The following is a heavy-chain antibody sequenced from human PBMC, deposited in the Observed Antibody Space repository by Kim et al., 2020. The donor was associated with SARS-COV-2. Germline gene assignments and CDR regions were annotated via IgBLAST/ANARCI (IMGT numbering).Heavy chain of an antibody. CDR2: IYYSGST. D-gene: IGHD3-22*01. CDR1: GGSISSGGYY. CDR3: ARGSYYYDSSGYYLNWFDP. Sequence: SETLSLTCTVSGGSISSGGYYWSWIRQHPGKGLEWIGYIYYSGSTYYNPSLKSRVTISVDTSKNQFSLKLSSVTAADTAVYYCARGSYYYDSSGYYLNWFDPWGQGTLVTVSS. V-gene: IGHV4-31*03. J-gene: IGHJ5*02.